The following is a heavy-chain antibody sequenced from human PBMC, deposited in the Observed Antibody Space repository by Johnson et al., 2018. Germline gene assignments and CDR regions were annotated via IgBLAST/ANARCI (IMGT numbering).Heavy chain of an antibody. V-gene: IGHV3-48*02. CDR2: ITPGSGAI. J-gene: IGHJ3*02. Sequence: VQSGGSLRLSCAASGFTFNTYSMNWVRQAPGKGLEWVSYITPGSGAIFYADSGKGRFTISRDNANDSLYLQMNSLRDEDTAVYYCARDRNYAFDIWGQGTMVTVSS. CDR3: ARDRNYAFDI. CDR1: GFTFNTYS. D-gene: IGHD1-14*01.